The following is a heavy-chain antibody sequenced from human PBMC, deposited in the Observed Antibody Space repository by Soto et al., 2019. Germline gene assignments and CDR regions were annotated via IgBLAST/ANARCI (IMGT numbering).Heavy chain of an antibody. CDR2: IDTSGST. CDR3: ARGGQDFWSGPFDY. CDR1: GGSISNYY. J-gene: IGHJ4*02. D-gene: IGHD3-3*01. Sequence: SETLSLTCTVSGGSISNYYCNWIRQPAGKGLEWIGRIDTSGSTNYNPSLKSRVTMSVDTSKQECSLKLSSVTAADTDLYYCARGGQDFWSGPFDYWGRGALVTVSS. V-gene: IGHV4-4*07.